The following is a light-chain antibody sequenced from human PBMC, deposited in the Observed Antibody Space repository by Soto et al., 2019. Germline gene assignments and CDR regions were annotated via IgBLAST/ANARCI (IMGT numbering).Light chain of an antibody. Sequence: DIQMTQSPSTLSASVGDRVTITCRASHSISNWLAWYQQKPGKAPKLLIYRASNLEGGVPSRFSGGGSGTEFTLTISSLQPDDFATYYCQQYDNYSRTFGQGTKVDI. CDR1: HSISNW. CDR3: QQYDNYSRT. V-gene: IGKV1-5*03. J-gene: IGKJ1*01. CDR2: RAS.